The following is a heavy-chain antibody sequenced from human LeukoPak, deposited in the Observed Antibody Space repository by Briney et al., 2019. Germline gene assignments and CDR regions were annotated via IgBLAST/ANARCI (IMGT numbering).Heavy chain of an antibody. CDR1: GFTLPYV. V-gene: IGHV3-23*01. CDR2: VSATGYTT. J-gene: IGHJ4*02. CDR3: AKGAVGKTESSGYPPHFDY. Sequence: GGTLRLSCVVSGFTLPYVSWVRQAPGKGLEWVSYVSATGYTTSYADSVKGRFTISRDNAKNTVFLQMDSLRADDTAVYYCAKGAVGKTESSGYPPHFDYWGQGTLVTVSS. D-gene: IGHD3-22*01.